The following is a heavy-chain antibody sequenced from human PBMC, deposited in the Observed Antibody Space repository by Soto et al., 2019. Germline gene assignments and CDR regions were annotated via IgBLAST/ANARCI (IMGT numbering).Heavy chain of an antibody. CDR1: GFTVSNNY. CDR2: IYSGGYT. V-gene: IGHV3-53*01. CDR3: AAARGGGGY. D-gene: IGHD3-10*01. Sequence: EVQLVESGGGLIQPGGSLRLSCAVSGFTVSNNYMSWVRQAPGKGLEGVSVIYSGGYTAYGDSVKGRFTISRDNSKNTIFLQIKTRRADDAAGFYWAAARGGGGYWGQGTLVTVSS. J-gene: IGHJ4*02.